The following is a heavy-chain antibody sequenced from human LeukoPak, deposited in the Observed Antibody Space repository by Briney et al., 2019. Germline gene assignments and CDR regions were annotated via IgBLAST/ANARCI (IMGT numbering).Heavy chain of an antibody. CDR3: ARRYYDFWSGSLPGSYWYFDL. Sequence: PSETLSLTCTVSGGSISSSSYYWGWIRQPPGKGLEWIGSIYYSGSTYYNPSLKSRVTISVDTSKNQFSLKLSSVTAADTAVYYCARRYYDFWSGSLPGSYWYFDLWGRGTLVTVSS. D-gene: IGHD3-3*01. CDR2: IYYSGST. CDR1: GGSISSSSYY. J-gene: IGHJ2*01. V-gene: IGHV4-39*07.